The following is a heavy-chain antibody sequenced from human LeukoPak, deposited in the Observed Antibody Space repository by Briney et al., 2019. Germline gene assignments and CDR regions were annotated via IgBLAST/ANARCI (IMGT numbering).Heavy chain of an antibody. V-gene: IGHV3-30-3*01. D-gene: IGHD3-22*01. J-gene: IGHJ4*02. Sequence: GGSLRLSCAASGFTFSSYAMHWVRQAPGKGLEWVAVISYDGSNKYYADSVKGRLTISRDNSKNTLYLQMNSLRAEDTAVYYCARVGYDSSDFDYWGQGTLVTVSS. CDR3: ARVGYDSSDFDY. CDR2: ISYDGSNK. CDR1: GFTFSSYA.